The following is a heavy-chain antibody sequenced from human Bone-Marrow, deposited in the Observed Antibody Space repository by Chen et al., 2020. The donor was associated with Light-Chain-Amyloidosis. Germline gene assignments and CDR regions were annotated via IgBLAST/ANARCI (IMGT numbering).Heavy chain of an antibody. CDR1: GGSISSSSYY. Sequence: QLQLQESGPGLVKPSETLSLTCPVSGGSISSSSYYWGWIRQPPGKGLEWIGSIYYSGSTYYNPSLKSRVTISVDTSKNQFSLKLSSVTAADTAVYYCARDPYDYVWGSYRPNNNWFDPWGQGTLVTVSS. J-gene: IGHJ5*02. V-gene: IGHV4-39*07. CDR2: IYYSGST. CDR3: ARDPYDYVWGSYRPNNNWFDP. D-gene: IGHD3-16*02.